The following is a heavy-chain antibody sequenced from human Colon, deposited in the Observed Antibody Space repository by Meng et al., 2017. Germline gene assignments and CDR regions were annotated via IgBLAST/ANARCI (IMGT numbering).Heavy chain of an antibody. CDR2: ITGDSTYI. J-gene: IGHJ4*01. Sequence: EVPLEVSGGGLVQPGGSLRLSCAASGFTFSGFSLSWVRQAPGKGLEWVSSITGDSTYIYYADSVKGRFTVSRDNAKNSLYLQMNSLRADDTAVYYCTRGWMPEWGQGTLVTVSS. CDR3: TRGWMPE. V-gene: IGHV3-21*01. D-gene: IGHD2-2*01. CDR1: GFTFSGFS.